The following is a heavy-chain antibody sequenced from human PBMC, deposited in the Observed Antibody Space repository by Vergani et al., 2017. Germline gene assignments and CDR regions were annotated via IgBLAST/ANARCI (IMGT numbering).Heavy chain of an antibody. CDR3: ARAVSTTVGVPPGY. D-gene: IGHD4-23*01. J-gene: IGHJ4*02. CDR2: IGTAGDT. V-gene: IGHV3-13*01. CDR1: GFTFSSYD. Sequence: EVQLVESGGGLVQPGGSLRLSCAASGFTFSSYDMHWVRQATGKGLEWVSAIGTAGDTYYPDSVKGRFTISSENAKNSVYLQVNSLRAGDTAIYYCARAVSTTVGVPPGYWGQGTLGTVSS.